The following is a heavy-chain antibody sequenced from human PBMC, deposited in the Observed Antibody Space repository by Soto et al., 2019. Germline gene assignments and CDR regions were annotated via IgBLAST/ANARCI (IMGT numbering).Heavy chain of an antibody. J-gene: IGHJ6*02. V-gene: IGHV1-69*01. Sequence: QVQLVQSGAEVKMPGSSVQVSCKASGGTFTSHAISWVRQAPGQGLEWMGVIIPFFKATNYAQKFQGRVTITEDDPMSTVDMDLYSLTSQDTAVYYCAGDVTGHDYDSTYYYYAMDVWGQGTTVTVSS. CDR2: IIPFFKAT. CDR3: AGDVTGHDYDSTYYYYAMDV. D-gene: IGHD3-16*01. CDR1: GGTFTSHA.